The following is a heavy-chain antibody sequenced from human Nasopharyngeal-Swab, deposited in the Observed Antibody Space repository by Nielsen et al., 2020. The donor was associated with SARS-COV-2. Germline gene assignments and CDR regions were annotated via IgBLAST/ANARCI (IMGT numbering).Heavy chain of an antibody. V-gene: IGHV3-23*01. J-gene: IGHJ4*02. CDR2: IRGSGGST. CDR3: AKRDDYYESSGLGD. CDR1: GFTFSTYA. Sequence: GGSLRLSCAASGFTFSTYAMYWVRPPPAKGLEWVSIIRGSGGSTYYADSVKGRFTISRNNCKNTLYLQMNSLRAEDTAVYYCAKRDDYYESSGLGDWGQGTLVTVSA. D-gene: IGHD3-22*01.